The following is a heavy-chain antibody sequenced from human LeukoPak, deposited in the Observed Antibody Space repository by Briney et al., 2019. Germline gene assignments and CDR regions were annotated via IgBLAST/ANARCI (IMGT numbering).Heavy chain of an antibody. V-gene: IGHV4-61*02. CDR2: IYISGRT. Sequence: KPSETLSLTCTVSGGSISSGYSWTWIRQPAGEGLEWIGRIYISGRTDYSLSLKSRITISMDTSKNQFSLEMSSVTAADTAVYYCTRGWSSGGAFDIWGQGTMVTVSS. D-gene: IGHD6-19*01. J-gene: IGHJ3*02. CDR1: GGSISSGYS. CDR3: TRGWSSGGAFDI.